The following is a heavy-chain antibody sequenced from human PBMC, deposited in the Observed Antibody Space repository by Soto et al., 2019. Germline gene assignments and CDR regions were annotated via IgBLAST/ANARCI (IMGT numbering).Heavy chain of an antibody. Sequence: QVQLQQWGAGLLKPSETLSLTCAVYGGSCSGYYWSWIRQPPGKGLEWIGEINHSGSTNYNPAPKSRVTISVDTSKKQFSLKLSSVIAADTAVYYCARGCIVVVPAAMSYYYYYMDVWGKGTTVTVSS. J-gene: IGHJ6*03. V-gene: IGHV4-34*01. CDR3: ARGCIVVVPAAMSYYYYYMDV. D-gene: IGHD2-2*01. CDR2: INHSGST. CDR1: GGSCSGYY.